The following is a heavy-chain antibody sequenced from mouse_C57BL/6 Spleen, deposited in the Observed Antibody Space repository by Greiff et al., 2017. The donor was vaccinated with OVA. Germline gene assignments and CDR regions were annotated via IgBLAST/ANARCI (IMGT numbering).Heavy chain of an antibody. CDR2: IYPGSGST. J-gene: IGHJ2*01. CDR3: AREYGDY. D-gene: IGHD2-10*02. Sequence: EVQLQQSGPELVKPGASVKISCKASGYTFTDYYMNWVKQSHGKSLEWIGDIYPGSGSTNYNEKFKSKATLTVDTSSSTAYMQLSSLTSEDSAVYYCAREYGDYWGQGTTLTVSS. V-gene: IGHV1-26*01. CDR1: GYTFTDYY.